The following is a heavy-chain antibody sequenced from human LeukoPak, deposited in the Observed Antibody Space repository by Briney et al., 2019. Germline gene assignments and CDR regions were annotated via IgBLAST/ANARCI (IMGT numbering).Heavy chain of an antibody. CDR2: IYTRGST. J-gene: IGHJ3*02. CDR1: GGSINNYY. V-gene: IGHV4-4*07. Sequence: SETLSLTCTVSGGSINNYYWSRIRQPAGKGLEWIGRIYTRGSTNYNPSLKSRVTMSVDTSKNQFSLKLNSVTAADTAVYYCARGRYCSADICSGGDAFDIWGQGTMVSVSS. D-gene: IGHD2-15*01. CDR3: ARGRYCSADICSGGDAFDI.